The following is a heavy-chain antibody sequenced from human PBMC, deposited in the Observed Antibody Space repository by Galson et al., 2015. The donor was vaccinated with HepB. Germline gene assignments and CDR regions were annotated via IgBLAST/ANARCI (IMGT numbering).Heavy chain of an antibody. D-gene: IGHD7-27*01. CDR3: ARANWGFRGDDAFDI. Sequence: SLRLSCAASGFTFSSYGMHWVRQAPGKGLEWVAVIWYDGSSKYYADSVKGRFTISRDNSKNTLYLQMNSLRAEDTAVYYCARANWGFRGDDAFDIWGQGTLVTVSS. CDR2: IWYDGSSK. J-gene: IGHJ3*02. CDR1: GFTFSSYG. V-gene: IGHV3-33*01.